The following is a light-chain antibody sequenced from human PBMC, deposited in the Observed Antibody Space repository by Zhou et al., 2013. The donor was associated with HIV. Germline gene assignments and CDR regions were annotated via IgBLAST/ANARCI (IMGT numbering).Light chain of an antibody. V-gene: IGKV2-28*01. CDR3: MQTLQTRLT. Sequence: DIVMTQSPLSLPVTPGEPASISCRSSQSLLLSNGYNSLDWYLQRPGQSPQLLIYLGSNRASGVPDRFSGSGSGTDFTLKISRVEAEDVGVYYCMQTLQTRLTFGGGTKVEIK. J-gene: IGKJ4*01. CDR1: QSLLLSNGYNS. CDR2: LGS.